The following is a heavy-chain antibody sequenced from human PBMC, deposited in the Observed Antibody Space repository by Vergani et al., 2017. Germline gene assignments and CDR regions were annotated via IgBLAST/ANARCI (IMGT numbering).Heavy chain of an antibody. CDR2: INHSGST. CDR3: ARDFGGELYSSSWYDWFDP. V-gene: IGHV4-34*01. J-gene: IGHJ5*02. Sequence: QVQLQESGPGLVKPSETLSLTCTVSGGSISGYYWSWIRQPPGKGLEWIGEINHSGSTNYNPSLKSRVTISVDTSKNQFSLKLSSVTAADTAVYYCARDFGGELYSSSWYDWFDPWGQGTLVTVSS. D-gene: IGHD6-13*01. CDR1: GGSISGYY.